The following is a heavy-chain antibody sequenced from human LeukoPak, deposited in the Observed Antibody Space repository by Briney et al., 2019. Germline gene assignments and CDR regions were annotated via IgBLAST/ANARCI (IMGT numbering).Heavy chain of an antibody. CDR3: AGVGDIVVVPAYNWFDP. CDR1: GGSFSGYY. Sequence: PSETLSLTCAVSGGSFSGYYWSWVRQPPGKGLEWIGEINHSGSTNYNPSLKSRVTISVDTSKNQFSLKLSSVTAADTAVYYCAGVGDIVVVPAYNWFDPWGQGTLVTVSS. D-gene: IGHD2-2*01. CDR2: INHSGST. V-gene: IGHV4-34*01. J-gene: IGHJ5*02.